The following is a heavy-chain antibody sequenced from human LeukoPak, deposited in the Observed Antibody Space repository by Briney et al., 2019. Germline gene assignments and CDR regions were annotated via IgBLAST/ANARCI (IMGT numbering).Heavy chain of an antibody. CDR2: IYYSGST. CDR3: ARAIRSPYDFWSGYYDQIDY. CDR1: GGSISSSSYY. D-gene: IGHD3-3*01. J-gene: IGHJ4*02. V-gene: IGHV4-39*01. Sequence: PSETLSLTCTVSGGSISSSSYYWGWIRQPPGKGLEWIGSIYYSGSTYYDPSLKSRVTISVDTSKNQFSLKLSSVTAADTAVYYCARAIRSPYDFWSGYYDQIDYWGQGTLVTVSS.